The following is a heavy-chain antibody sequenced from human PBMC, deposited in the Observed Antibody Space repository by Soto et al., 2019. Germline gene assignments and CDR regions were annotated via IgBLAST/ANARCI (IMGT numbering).Heavy chain of an antibody. J-gene: IGHJ6*02. CDR1: GFTFSSFG. Sequence: GGSLRLSCAASGFTFSSFGMHWVRQAPGKGLEWVAVISYDGGNKYYADSVKGRFTISRDNSKNTLYLQMNSLRAEDTAVYYCAKVSSMADYYYYGMDVWGQGTTVTVSS. CDR3: AKVSSMADYYYYGMDV. CDR2: ISYDGGNK. V-gene: IGHV3-30*18.